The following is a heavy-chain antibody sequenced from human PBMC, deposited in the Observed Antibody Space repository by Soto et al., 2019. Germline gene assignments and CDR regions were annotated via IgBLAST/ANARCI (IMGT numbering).Heavy chain of an antibody. CDR1: GYTFSSYG. Sequence: QVQLEQSGAEVKKPGASVKVSCKASGYTFSSYGISWVRQAPGQGLEWMGWISGYNGNTNYELKFQYRVTMTTDTSTNTAYMELRSLRSDDTAVYYCAREGIGVYYYEGMDVWGQGTTVTVSS. V-gene: IGHV1-18*01. CDR3: AREGIGVYYYEGMDV. D-gene: IGHD6-19*01. J-gene: IGHJ6*02. CDR2: ISGYNGNT.